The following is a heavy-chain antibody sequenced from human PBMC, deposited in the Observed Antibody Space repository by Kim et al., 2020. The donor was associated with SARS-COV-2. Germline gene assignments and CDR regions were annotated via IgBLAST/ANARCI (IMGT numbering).Heavy chain of an antibody. CDR1: GFTFSTYA. CDR2: ISGSGNSA. V-gene: IGHV3-23*01. D-gene: IGHD2-15*01. Sequence: GGSLRLSCAASGFTFSTYAMSWVRQAPGKGLEWVSVISGSGNSASYADSVKGRFTISRDNSKNTLYLQMNSLRAEDTAVYYCAKEYAALYCSGGSCYEDYWGQGTLVTVSS. J-gene: IGHJ4*02. CDR3: AKEYAALYCSGGSCYEDY.